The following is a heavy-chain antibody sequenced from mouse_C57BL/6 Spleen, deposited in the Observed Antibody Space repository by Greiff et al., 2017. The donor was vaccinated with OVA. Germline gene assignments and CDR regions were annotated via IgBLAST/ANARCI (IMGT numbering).Heavy chain of an antibody. D-gene: IGHD2-3*01. V-gene: IGHV1-81*01. J-gene: IGHJ1*03. CDR2: IYPRSGNT. Sequence: VQLQQSGAELARPGASVKLSCKASGYTFTSYGISWVKQRTGQGLEWIGEIYPRSGNTYYNEKFKGKATLTADKSSSTAYMELRSLTSEDSAVYFCARRPDGYYEYFDVWGTGTTVTVSS. CDR1: GYTFTSYG. CDR3: ARRPDGYYEYFDV.